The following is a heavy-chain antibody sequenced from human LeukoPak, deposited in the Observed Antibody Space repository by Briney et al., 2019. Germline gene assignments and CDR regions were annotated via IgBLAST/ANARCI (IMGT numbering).Heavy chain of an antibody. CDR2: ISSSSSYI. CDR1: GFTFSSYS. D-gene: IGHD6-13*01. V-gene: IGHV3-21*01. J-gene: IGHJ3*02. CDR3: ARAQYSSSWYEGAFDI. Sequence: GGSLRLSCAASGFTFSSYSMNWVRQAPGKGLEWVSSISSSSSYIYYADSVKGRYTISRDNAKNSLYLQMNSLRAEDTAVYYCARAQYSSSWYEGAFDIWGQGTMVTVSS.